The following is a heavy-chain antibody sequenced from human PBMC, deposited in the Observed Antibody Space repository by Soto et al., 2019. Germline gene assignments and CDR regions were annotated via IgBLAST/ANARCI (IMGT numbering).Heavy chain of an antibody. CDR2: IHYSGST. CDR3: ARTTAFGYMDV. Sequence: QVQLHESGPGLVKPSETLSLTCTVSGGSVISDYWSWIRQPPGKGLEWIAYIHYSGSTNYNPSLKSRVTMSIDTSKSQVSLKLSSVTATDTAVYYCARTTAFGYMDVWGKGTTVTVSS. D-gene: IGHD4-17*01. CDR1: GGSVISDY. J-gene: IGHJ6*03. V-gene: IGHV4-59*08.